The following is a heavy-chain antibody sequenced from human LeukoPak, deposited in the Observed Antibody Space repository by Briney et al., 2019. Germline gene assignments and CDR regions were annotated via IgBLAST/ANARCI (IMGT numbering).Heavy chain of an antibody. J-gene: IGHJ4*02. Sequence: GGSLRLSCAASGFTFSSYWMSWVRQAPGQGLEWVANINQDGSEKYYVDSVKGRFTISRDNAKNSLYLQMNTLRAEDTAVYYCASPTIFGVVIYYWGQGTLVTASS. CDR3: ASPTIFGVVIYY. CDR2: INQDGSEK. D-gene: IGHD3-3*01. CDR1: GFTFSSYW. V-gene: IGHV3-7*01.